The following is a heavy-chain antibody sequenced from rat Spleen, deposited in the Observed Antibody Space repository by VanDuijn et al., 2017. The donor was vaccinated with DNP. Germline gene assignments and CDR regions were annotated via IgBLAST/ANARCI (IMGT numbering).Heavy chain of an antibody. CDR3: ARSDYSDGSYYYGYFDY. CDR1: GFSLTSYS. J-gene: IGHJ2*01. V-gene: IGHV2-6*01. CDR2: MSSGGST. Sequence: QVQLKESGPGLVQPSQTLSLTCTVSGFSLTSYSVGWVRQPPGKGLEWIAAMSSGGSTYYNSPLKSRLSISRDTSKSQVFLKMNSLQTEDTAMYFCARSDYSDGSYYYGYFDYWGQGVMVTVSS. D-gene: IGHD1-12*02.